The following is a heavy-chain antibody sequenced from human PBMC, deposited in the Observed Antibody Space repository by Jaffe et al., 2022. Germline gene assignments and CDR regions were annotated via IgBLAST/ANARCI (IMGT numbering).Heavy chain of an antibody. D-gene: IGHD3-9*01. J-gene: IGHJ4*02. Sequence: EVQLLESGGGLVQPGGSLRLSCAASGFTFSSYAMSWVRQAPGKGLEWVSAISGSGGSTYYADSVKGRFTISRDNSKNTLYLQMNSLRAEDTAVYYCAKTNPPDILTGRYYFDYWGQGTLVTVSS. CDR3: AKTNPPDILTGRYYFDY. CDR1: GFTFSSYA. V-gene: IGHV3-23*01. CDR2: ISGSGGST.